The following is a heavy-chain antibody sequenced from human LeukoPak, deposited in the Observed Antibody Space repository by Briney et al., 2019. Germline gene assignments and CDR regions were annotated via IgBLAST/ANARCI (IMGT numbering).Heavy chain of an antibody. CDR2: IWYDGSNK. Sequence: GGSLRLSCGASGFTFSSYGMHWVRQAPGKGLEWVAVIWYDGSNKYYAASVKGRFTISRDNSANTLYLQMNSLRGEDTAVYCCARGTNWNYFDHWGQGTPVTVSS. CDR1: GFTFSSYG. CDR3: ARGTNWNYFDH. D-gene: IGHD1-20*01. J-gene: IGHJ4*02. V-gene: IGHV3-33*01.